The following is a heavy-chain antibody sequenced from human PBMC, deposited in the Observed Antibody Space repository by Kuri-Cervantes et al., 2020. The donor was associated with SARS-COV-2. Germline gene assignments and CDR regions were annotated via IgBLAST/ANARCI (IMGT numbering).Heavy chain of an antibody. J-gene: IGHJ4*02. D-gene: IGHD3-10*01. V-gene: IGHV4-34*01. CDR2: INRSGST. CDR1: GGSFSGYD. Sequence: GSLRLSCAVYGGSFSGYDWSWIRQPPGKGLEWIGEINRSGSTNYNPYLKSRVTISVDTSKNQFSLKLSTVTAADTAVYYCASFRGYWGQGTMVTVSS. CDR3: ASFRGY.